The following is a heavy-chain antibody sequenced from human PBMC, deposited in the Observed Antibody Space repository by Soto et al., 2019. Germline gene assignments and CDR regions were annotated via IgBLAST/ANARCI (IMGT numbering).Heavy chain of an antibody. CDR2: IYYSGST. D-gene: IGHD3-10*01. CDR1: GGSISSSSYY. V-gene: IGHV4-39*01. J-gene: IGHJ6*02. CDR3: ARHAYMVRGASPGYYYYGMDV. Sequence: SETLSLTCTVSGGSISSSSYYWGWIRQPPGKGLEWIGSIYYSGSTYYNPSLKSRVTISVDTSKNQFSLKLSSVTAADTAVYYCARHAYMVRGASPGYYYYGMDVWGQGTTVTVSS.